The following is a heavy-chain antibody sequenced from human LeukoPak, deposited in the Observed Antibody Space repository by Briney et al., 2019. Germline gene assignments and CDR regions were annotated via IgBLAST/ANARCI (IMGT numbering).Heavy chain of an antibody. CDR1: GFTFDDYG. V-gene: IGHV3-20*04. CDR3: SPTHRSGWYYFDY. D-gene: IGHD6-19*01. CDR2: INWNGGST. Sequence: PGGSLRLSCAASGFTFDDYGMSWVRQAPGKGLEWVSGINWNGGSTGYADSVKGRFTISRDNSKNTLYLQMNSLRAEDTAVYYCSPTHRSGWYYFDYWGQGTLVTVSS. J-gene: IGHJ4*02.